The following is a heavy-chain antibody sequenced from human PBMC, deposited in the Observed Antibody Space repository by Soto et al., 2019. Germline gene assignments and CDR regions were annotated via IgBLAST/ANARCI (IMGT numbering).Heavy chain of an antibody. CDR2: IFSNDEK. D-gene: IGHD6-13*01. V-gene: IGHV2-26*01. CDR1: GFSPSNARMG. CDR3: ARGYSSSRPYFQH. Sequence: SGPTLVNPTETLTLTCTVSGFSPSNARMGVSWIRQPPGKALEWLAHIFSNDEKSYSTSLKSRLTISKDTSKSQVVLTMTNMDPVDTATYYCARGYSSSRPYFQHWGQGTLVTVSS. J-gene: IGHJ1*01.